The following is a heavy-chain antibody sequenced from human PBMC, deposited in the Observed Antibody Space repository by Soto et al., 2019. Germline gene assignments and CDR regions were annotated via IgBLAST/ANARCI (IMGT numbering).Heavy chain of an antibody. Sequence: DVQLVESGGGLVRPGESLRLSCTASGFTFNNKWMHWVRQAPGKGLVWLSRIDGAAATTNYADSVKDRFTISRDNAKNIVFLHVNGLTDEDTAVYYCARGGAMGVDYWGQGTLVTVSS. CDR3: ARGGAMGVDY. V-gene: IGHV3-74*01. CDR1: GFTFNNKW. J-gene: IGHJ4*02. D-gene: IGHD1-26*01. CDR2: IDGAAATT.